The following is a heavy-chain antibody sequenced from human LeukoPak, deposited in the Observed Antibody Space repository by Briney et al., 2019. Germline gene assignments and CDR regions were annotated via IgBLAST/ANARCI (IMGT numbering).Heavy chain of an antibody. V-gene: IGHV3-53*04. J-gene: IGHJ6*02. D-gene: IGHD5-12*01. Sequence: GGSLRLSCAASGFTLSSNYMSWVRQAPGKGLEWVSIIYGGGTTYYADSVKGRFTISRHNSKNTLYLQMNGLRAEDTAVYYCARDYTGWNYGMDVWGQGTTVTVSS. CDR3: ARDYTGWNYGMDV. CDR2: IYGGGTT. CDR1: GFTLSSNY.